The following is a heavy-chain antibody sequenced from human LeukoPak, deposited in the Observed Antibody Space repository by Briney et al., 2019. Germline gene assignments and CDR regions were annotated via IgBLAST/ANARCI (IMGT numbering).Heavy chain of an antibody. V-gene: IGHV1-2*02. J-gene: IGHJ4*02. Sequence: ASVKVSCKASGYTFTGYYMHWVRQAPGQGLEWMGWINPNSGGTNYAQKFQGRVTMTRDTSISTAYMELSRLRSDDTAVYYCVHYGDYGRVFFDYWGQGTLVTVSS. D-gene: IGHD4-17*01. CDR2: INPNSGGT. CDR3: VHYGDYGRVFFDY. CDR1: GYTFTGYY.